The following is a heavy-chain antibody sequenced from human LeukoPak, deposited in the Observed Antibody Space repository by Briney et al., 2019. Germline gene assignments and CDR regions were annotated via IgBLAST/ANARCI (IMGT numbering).Heavy chain of an antibody. CDR2: ISGSGGST. D-gene: IGHD5-24*01. V-gene: IGHV3-23*01. Sequence: GGSLRLSCAASGFTFSSYAMSWVRQAPGKGLEWVSAISGSGGSTYYADSVKGRFAISRDNSKNTLYLQMNSLRAEDTAVYYCAKDPNMAKGAFDIWGQGTMVTVSS. J-gene: IGHJ3*02. CDR1: GFTFSSYA. CDR3: AKDPNMAKGAFDI.